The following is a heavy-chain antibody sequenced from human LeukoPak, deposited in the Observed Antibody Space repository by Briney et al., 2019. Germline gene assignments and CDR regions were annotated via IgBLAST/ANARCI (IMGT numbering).Heavy chain of an antibody. CDR3: TSTVTMRDWYFDL. Sequence: ASVKVSCKVSGYTLTEFSMHWVRQVPGKGLEWMGSFDPEDGETIYIQKFQGRVTMTEDTSTDTAYMELSSLRSEDTAVCYCTSTVTMRDWYFDLRGRGTLVTVSS. V-gene: IGHV1-24*01. D-gene: IGHD4-17*01. J-gene: IGHJ2*01. CDR2: FDPEDGET. CDR1: GYTLTEFS.